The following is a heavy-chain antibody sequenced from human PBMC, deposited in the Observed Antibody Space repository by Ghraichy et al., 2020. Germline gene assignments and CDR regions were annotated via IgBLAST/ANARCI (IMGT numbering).Heavy chain of an antibody. D-gene: IGHD2-8*02. Sequence: ASVKVSCKASGYTFTSYAMHWVRQAPGQRLEWMGWINAGNGNTKYSQKFQGRVTITRDTSASTAYMELSSLRSEDTAVYYCARGRGTGGVYYYYYYMDVWGKGTTVTVSS. CDR2: INAGNGNT. J-gene: IGHJ6*03. CDR1: GYTFTSYA. CDR3: ARGRGTGGVYYYYYYMDV. V-gene: IGHV1-3*01.